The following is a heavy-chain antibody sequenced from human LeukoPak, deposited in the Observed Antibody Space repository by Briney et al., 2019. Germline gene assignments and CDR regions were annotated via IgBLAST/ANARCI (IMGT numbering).Heavy chain of an antibody. CDR1: GYSFTSYW. V-gene: IGHV5-51*01. D-gene: IGHD3-9*01. CDR2: IYPGDSDT. CDR3: ARGVLTGYYNVYYFDY. J-gene: IGHJ4*02. Sequence: GESLKISCKGPGYSFTSYWIGWVRQMPGKGLEWMGIIYPGDSDTRYSPSFQGQVTISADKSISTAYLQWSSLKASDTAMYYCARGVLTGYYNVYYFDYWGQGTLVTVSS.